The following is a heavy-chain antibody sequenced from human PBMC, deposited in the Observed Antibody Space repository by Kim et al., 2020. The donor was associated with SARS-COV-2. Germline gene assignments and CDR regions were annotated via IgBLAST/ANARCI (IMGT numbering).Heavy chain of an antibody. CDR1: GFTFSNYS. Sequence: GGSLRLSCAASGFTFSNYSMHWVRQAPGKGLEWVAVMSYDGTNNYYADSVKGRFTISRDNSKNTLHLQLNSLRAEDTAMYYCARIPPRYGTFDYWGQGALVTVSS. CDR3: ARIPPRYGTFDY. J-gene: IGHJ4*02. D-gene: IGHD1-26*01. CDR2: MSYDGTNN. V-gene: IGHV3-30*04.